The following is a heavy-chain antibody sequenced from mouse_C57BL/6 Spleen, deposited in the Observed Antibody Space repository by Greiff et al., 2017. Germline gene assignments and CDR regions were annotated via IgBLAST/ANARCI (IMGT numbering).Heavy chain of an antibody. Sequence: VQRVESGAELVKPGASVKISCKASGYAFSSYWMNWVKQRPGKGLEWIGQIYPGDGDTNYNGKFKGKATLTADKSSSTAYMQLSSLTSEDSAVYFCARPYSNYWFAYWGQGTLVTVSA. CDR3: ARPYSNYWFAY. V-gene: IGHV1-80*01. CDR2: IYPGDGDT. CDR1: GYAFSSYW. D-gene: IGHD2-5*01. J-gene: IGHJ3*01.